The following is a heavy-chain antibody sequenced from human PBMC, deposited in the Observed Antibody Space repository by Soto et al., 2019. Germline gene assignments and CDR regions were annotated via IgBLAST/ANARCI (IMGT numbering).Heavy chain of an antibody. CDR3: SIGYIHHDGMDV. V-gene: IGHV3-7*01. CDR2: INQDGSEK. CDR1: GFTFSRFW. J-gene: IGHJ6*02. D-gene: IGHD5-18*01. Sequence: EVQLVESGGGLVQPGGSLRLTCTASGFTFSRFWMRWVRQAPGKGLEWVANINQDGSEKYYVDSVKGRFTISRDNAKNSLDLQMNSLRVEDTALYYCSIGYIHHDGMDVWGQGTTVTVSS.